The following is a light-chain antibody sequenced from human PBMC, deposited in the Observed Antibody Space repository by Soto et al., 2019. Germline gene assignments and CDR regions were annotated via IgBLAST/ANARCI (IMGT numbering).Light chain of an antibody. Sequence: ALTQPRSVSGSPGQSVTISCTGPTIDVDSSNYVSWYQQHPGKAPKLMIYDVSERPSGVPDRFSGSKSGSTGSLTISGLQAEDEADYYCCSYATTFYVFGSGTKVTVL. CDR2: DVS. CDR3: CSYATTFYV. V-gene: IGLV2-11*01. J-gene: IGLJ1*01. CDR1: TIDVDSSNY.